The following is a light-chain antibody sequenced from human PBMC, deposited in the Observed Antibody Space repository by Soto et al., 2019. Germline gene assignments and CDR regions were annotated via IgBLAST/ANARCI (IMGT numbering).Light chain of an antibody. Sequence: QSVVTQPASVSGSPGPSINMSCTGTSSDVGGYNYVSWYQHHPGKAPKLIIYDVSNRPSGVSNPFSGSKSGNTASLTISGLQPEDEADYYCSSYTTSNTRQIVFGTGTKLTVL. J-gene: IGLJ1*01. V-gene: IGLV2-14*03. CDR3: SSYTTSNTRQIV. CDR2: DVS. CDR1: SSDVGGYNY.